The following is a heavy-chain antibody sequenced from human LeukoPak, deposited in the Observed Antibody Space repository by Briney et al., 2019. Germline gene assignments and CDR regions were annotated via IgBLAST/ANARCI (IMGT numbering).Heavy chain of an antibody. D-gene: IGHD3-10*01. V-gene: IGHV1-2*02. Sequence: ASVKVSCKASGYTFTDYFMHWVRQGPGQGLEWMGWINPNSGGTNSAQKFQGRVTITADESTSTAYMGLSSLRSEDTAVYYCACGGSGSYGGYWGQGTLVTVSS. J-gene: IGHJ4*02. CDR3: ACGGSGSYGGY. CDR2: INPNSGGT. CDR1: GYTFTDYF.